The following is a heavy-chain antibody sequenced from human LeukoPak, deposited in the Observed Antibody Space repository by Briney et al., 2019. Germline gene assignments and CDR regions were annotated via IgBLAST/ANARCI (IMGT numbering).Heavy chain of an antibody. CDR2: INHSGSA. Sequence: PSETLSLTCAVYGGSFSGYYWSWIRQPPGKGLEWIGEINHSGSANYNPSLKSRVTISVDTSKNQFSLKLSSVTAADTAVYYCARLELRYFDWLSTYYFNYRGQGTLVTVSS. CDR1: GGSFSGYY. D-gene: IGHD3-9*01. V-gene: IGHV4-34*01. J-gene: IGHJ4*02. CDR3: ARLELRYFDWLSTYYFNY.